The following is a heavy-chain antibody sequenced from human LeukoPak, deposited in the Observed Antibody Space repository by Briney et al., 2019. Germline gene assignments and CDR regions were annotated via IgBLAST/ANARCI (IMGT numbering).Heavy chain of an antibody. CDR1: GFTFRVDA. CDR2: ISGSAATT. V-gene: IGHV3-23*01. Sequence: GGSLSLYCRGSGFTFRVDAMSWLRQAPGKGLEWVSAISGSAATTFYADSVKGRFTISRDNAKKTVFLLLRTLRVEDTAKYYRAQVQCGADGAMGKYFNRRGQGTLVTVSS. CDR3: AQVQCGADGAMGKYFNR. D-gene: IGHD2/OR15-2a*01. J-gene: IGHJ1*01.